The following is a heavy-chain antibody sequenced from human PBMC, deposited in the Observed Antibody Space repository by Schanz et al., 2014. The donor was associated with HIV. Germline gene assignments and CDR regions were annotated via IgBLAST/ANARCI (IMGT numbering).Heavy chain of an antibody. J-gene: IGHJ3*02. D-gene: IGHD2-2*01. CDR1: GGTFSSHA. CDR3: ARDRSSISWMGRAFDI. Sequence: QVQLVQSGAEVKKPGSSVKVSCKASGGTFSSHAITWVRQAPGQGLEWMGWMNPNSGVTEDAQKFQGRVTMTRDTSISTAYMEVSRLRSDDTAVYYCARDRSSISWMGRAFDIWGQGTMVTVSS. CDR2: MNPNSGVT. V-gene: IGHV1-2*02.